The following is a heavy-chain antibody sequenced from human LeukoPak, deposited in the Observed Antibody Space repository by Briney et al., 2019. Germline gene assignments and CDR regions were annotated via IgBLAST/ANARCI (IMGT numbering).Heavy chain of an antibody. Sequence: GASVKVSCKASGYTFTSYGISWVRQAPGQGLEWMGWISAYNGNTNYAQKLQGRVTMTTDTSASTAYMELRSLRSDDTAVYYCATAWRGYYFDYWGQGTLVTVSS. CDR1: GYTFTSYG. V-gene: IGHV1-18*01. CDR2: ISAYNGNT. J-gene: IGHJ4*02. D-gene: IGHD5-12*01. CDR3: ATAWRGYYFDY.